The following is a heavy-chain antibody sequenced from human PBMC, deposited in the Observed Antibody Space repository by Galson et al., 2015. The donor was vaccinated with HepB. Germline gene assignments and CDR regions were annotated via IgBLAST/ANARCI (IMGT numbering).Heavy chain of an antibody. CDR3: AKASSHLFRYDYYVDV. CDR2: ISWNSYNI. Sequence: SLRLSCAASKFTFEDFAMHWVRQAPGKGLEWVSGISWNSYNIGYADSVKGRFTISRDNAKSSLYLQMHSLRAEDTALYYCAKASSHLFRYDYYVDVWGKGTTVTVSS. J-gene: IGHJ6*03. CDR1: KFTFEDFA. D-gene: IGHD2-21*01. V-gene: IGHV3-9*01.